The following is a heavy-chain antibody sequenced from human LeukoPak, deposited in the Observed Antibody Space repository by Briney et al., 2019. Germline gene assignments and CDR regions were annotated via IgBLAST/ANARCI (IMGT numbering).Heavy chain of an antibody. CDR3: AKEYCSSTSCYDYWYFDL. V-gene: IGHV3-23*01. D-gene: IGHD2-2*01. Sequence: GGSLRLSCAASGFTFSSYAMSWVRQAPGKGLEWVSAISGSGGSTYYADSVKGRFTISRDNSKNTLYLQMNSLRAEDTAVYYCAKEYCSSTSCYDYWYFDLWGRGTLVTVSS. CDR1: GFTFSSYA. J-gene: IGHJ2*01. CDR2: ISGSGGST.